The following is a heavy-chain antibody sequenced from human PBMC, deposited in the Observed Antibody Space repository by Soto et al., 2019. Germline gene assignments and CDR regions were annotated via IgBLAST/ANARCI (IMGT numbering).Heavy chain of an antibody. Sequence: PGGSLRLSCAASGFTFSSFAMHWVRQAPGKGVEWVAVISNDGSNKFYADSVKGRFTISRDNSKNTLHLQMNSLRAEDTAVYYCAKETRYYDFWSGSYRGTYCDGMDVWGQGTTVTVSS. V-gene: IGHV3-30*18. J-gene: IGHJ6*02. CDR3: AKETRYYDFWSGSYRGTYCDGMDV. CDR1: GFTFSSFA. D-gene: IGHD3-3*01. CDR2: ISNDGSNK.